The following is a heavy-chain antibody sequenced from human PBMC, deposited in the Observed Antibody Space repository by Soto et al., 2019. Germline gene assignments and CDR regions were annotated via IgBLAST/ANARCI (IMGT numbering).Heavy chain of an antibody. CDR3: ARRYGYSFDY. Sequence: QVQLQESGPGLVKPSETLSLTCTVSGGSISSYYWSWIRQPPGKGLEWIGYIYYSGGTNYNPSRKSRVPLSVDTSKNQFSLKLSSVTAADTAVYYCARRYGYSFDYWGQGTLVTVSS. V-gene: IGHV4-59*08. CDR2: IYYSGGT. D-gene: IGHD1-1*01. CDR1: GGSISSYY. J-gene: IGHJ4*02.